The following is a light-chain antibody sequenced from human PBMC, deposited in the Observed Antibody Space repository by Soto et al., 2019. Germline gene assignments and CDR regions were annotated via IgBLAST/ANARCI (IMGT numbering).Light chain of an antibody. Sequence: EILLTQSPGTLSLSPGERATLSCRASQSVSSSYLAWYQQKPGQAPRLLIYGASSRATGIPDRFSGSGSGTDFTLTISRLEPEDFAVYYCQQYGYSLRAFGQGTKVEIK. V-gene: IGKV3-20*01. J-gene: IGKJ1*01. CDR2: GAS. CDR1: QSVSSSY. CDR3: QQYGYSLRA.